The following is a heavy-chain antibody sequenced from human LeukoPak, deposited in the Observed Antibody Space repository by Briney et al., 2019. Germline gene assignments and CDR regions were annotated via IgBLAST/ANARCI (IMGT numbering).Heavy chain of an antibody. CDR3: ARHRSPSSLSYFDI. Sequence: PSETLSLLCTVSGASISSYYWSWLRQSTGKGLVWIGYIYSSETTNYHPSLRSRVTISLATATTQFSLWLSSVTAADTAVYFCARHRSPSSLSYFDIWGQGTLVIVSS. D-gene: IGHD6-19*01. CDR2: IYSSETT. J-gene: IGHJ4*02. CDR1: GASISSYY. V-gene: IGHV4-4*09.